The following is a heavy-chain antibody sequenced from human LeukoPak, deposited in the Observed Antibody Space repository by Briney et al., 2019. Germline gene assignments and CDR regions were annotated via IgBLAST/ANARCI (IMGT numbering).Heavy chain of an antibody. CDR2: MNPNSGNT. CDR1: GYTFTSYD. CDR3: ARGPSYVVTFGGVINWFDP. J-gene: IGHJ5*02. Sequence: ASVKVSCKSSGYTFTSYDINWVRQATGQGLELMGWMNPNSGNTSYAQKFQGRVTMTRNTSISTAYMELSSLRSEDTAAYYCARGPSYVVTFGGVINWFDPWGQGTLVTVSS. D-gene: IGHD3-16*01. V-gene: IGHV1-8*01.